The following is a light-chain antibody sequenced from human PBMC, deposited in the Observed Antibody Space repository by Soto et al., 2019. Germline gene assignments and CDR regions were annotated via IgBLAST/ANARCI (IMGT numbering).Light chain of an antibody. V-gene: IGKV1-5*01. CDR3: QQNNSYSPYT. CDR1: QSISSW. Sequence: DIQMTQSPSTLSVSVGDRVTITCRASQSISSWLAWYQQKPGKAPKLLIYDASSLESGVPSRFSGSGSGTEFTLTISSLQPDDFATYYCQQNNSYSPYTFGQGTKLEIK. J-gene: IGKJ2*01. CDR2: DAS.